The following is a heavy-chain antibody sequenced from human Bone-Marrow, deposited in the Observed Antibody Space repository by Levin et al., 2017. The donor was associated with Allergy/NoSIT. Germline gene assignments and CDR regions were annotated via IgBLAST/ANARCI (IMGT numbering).Heavy chain of an antibody. Sequence: GGSLRLSCEASGFTFSNYAVTWVRQAPGKGLEWVSSISGGAASTYYAGSVKGRFTISRDDSKSTLYLQMNSLRDEDTPIYHCAKEGSFYDGSGSYYDSWGQGTLVSVSS. CDR1: GFTFSNYA. CDR3: AKEGSFYDGSGSYYDS. V-gene: IGHV3-23*01. CDR2: ISGGAAST. J-gene: IGHJ5*02. D-gene: IGHD3-10*01.